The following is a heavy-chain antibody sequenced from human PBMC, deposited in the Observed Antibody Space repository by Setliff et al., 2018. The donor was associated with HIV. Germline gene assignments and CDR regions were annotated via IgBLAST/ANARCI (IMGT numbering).Heavy chain of an antibody. J-gene: IGHJ5*02. V-gene: IGHV4-34*01. CDR1: GGSLNGFY. CDR3: ARGQRVLLLNWFDP. D-gene: IGHD3-10*01. CDR2: INHRGTT. Sequence: SETLSLTCAFYGGSLNGFYWGWIRQSPGKGLGWIWEINHRGTTNYNPSLKSRVTVRVDMSKNQFSLKLSSVTAADTAVYYCARGQRVLLLNWFDPWGQGTLVTVSS.